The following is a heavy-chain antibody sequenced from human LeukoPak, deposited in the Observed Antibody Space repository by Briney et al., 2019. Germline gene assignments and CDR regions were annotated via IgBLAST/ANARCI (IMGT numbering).Heavy chain of an antibody. V-gene: IGHV3-11*01. CDR3: ARVLGGSSDPPDY. J-gene: IGHJ4*02. D-gene: IGHD1-26*01. Sequence: PGGSLRLSCAVSGFVFSDFYMSWFRQAPGKRPEWLAYISGSGRAIFDADSVKGRFTISRDNAKSELYLQMNSLRVEDTAVYYCARVLGGSSDPPDYWGQGILVSVSS. CDR1: GFVFSDFY. CDR2: ISGSGRAI.